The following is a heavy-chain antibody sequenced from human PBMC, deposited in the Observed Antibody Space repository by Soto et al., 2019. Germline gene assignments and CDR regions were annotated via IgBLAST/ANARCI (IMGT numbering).Heavy chain of an antibody. CDR2: IRDRAYNYAT. CDR1: GFVFKDSS. V-gene: IGHV3-73*01. Sequence: EVLLVESGGGVVQPGGSLKLSCAASGFVFKDSSIHWVRQASGKGLEWVGRIRDRAYNYATAYTASVKGRFTISRDDSNNTAYLQMTSLKTEDTAIYSCTRLISAAQDYWGQGTLVTVSS. CDR3: TRLISAAQDY. J-gene: IGHJ4*02. D-gene: IGHD3-10*01.